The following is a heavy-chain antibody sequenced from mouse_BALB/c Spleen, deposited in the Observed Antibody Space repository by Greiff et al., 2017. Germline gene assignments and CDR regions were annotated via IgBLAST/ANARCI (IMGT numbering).Heavy chain of an antibody. CDR2: ISSGGST. CDR1: GFTFSSYA. Sequence: EVMLVESGGGLVKPGGSLKLSCAASGFTFSSYAMSWVRQTPEKRLEWVASISSGGSTYYPDSVKGRFTISRDNARNILYLQMSSLRSEDTAMYYCARDGNYDYAMDYWGQGTSVTVSS. V-gene: IGHV5-6-5*01. CDR3: ARDGNYDYAMDY. J-gene: IGHJ4*01. D-gene: IGHD2-1*01.